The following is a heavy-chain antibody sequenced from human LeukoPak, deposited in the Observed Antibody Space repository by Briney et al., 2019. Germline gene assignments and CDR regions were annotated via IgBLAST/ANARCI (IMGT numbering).Heavy chain of an antibody. CDR2: IYSGGST. V-gene: IGHV3-66*04. CDR3: ARLAAAHHFDY. Sequence: PGGSLRLSCAASGLTVGSNCMTWVRQAPGKGLEWVSVIYSGGSTYYADSVKGRFTISRDNSKNTLYLQMNSLRAEDTAVYYCARLAAAHHFDYWGQGTLVPVSS. CDR1: GLTVGSNC. J-gene: IGHJ4*02. D-gene: IGHD6-13*01.